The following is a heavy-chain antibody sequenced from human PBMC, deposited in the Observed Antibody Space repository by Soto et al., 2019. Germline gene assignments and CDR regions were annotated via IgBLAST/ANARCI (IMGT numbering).Heavy chain of an antibody. J-gene: IGHJ5*02. Sequence: PGGSLRLSCAASGFTFSSYSMNWIRQAPGKGLEWVSSISSSSSYIYYADSVKGRFTISRDNAKNSLYLQMNSLRAEDTAVYYCARSRWFGDPRGVDPWGQGTLVTVS. CDR2: ISSSSSYI. V-gene: IGHV3-21*01. D-gene: IGHD3-10*01. CDR3: ARSRWFGDPRGVDP. CDR1: GFTFSSYS.